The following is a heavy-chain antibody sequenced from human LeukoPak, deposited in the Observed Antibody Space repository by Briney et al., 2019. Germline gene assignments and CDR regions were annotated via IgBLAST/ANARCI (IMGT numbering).Heavy chain of an antibody. Sequence: ASVKVSCKASGYTFTSYGISWVRQAPGQGLEWMGWISAYNGNTNYAQKLQGRVTMTTDTSTSTAYMELRSLRSDDTAVYYCASLLSQLERHVLDGPWGQGTLVTVSS. CDR3: ASLLSQLERHVLDGP. V-gene: IGHV1-18*01. CDR1: GYTFTSYG. CDR2: ISAYNGNT. D-gene: IGHD1-1*01. J-gene: IGHJ5*02.